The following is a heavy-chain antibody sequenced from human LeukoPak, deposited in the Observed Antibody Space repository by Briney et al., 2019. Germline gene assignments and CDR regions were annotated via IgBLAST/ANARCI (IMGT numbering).Heavy chain of an antibody. CDR1: GGSFSGYY. J-gene: IGHJ6*03. Sequence: SETLSLTCAVYGGSFSGYYWSWIRQPPGKGLEWIGEINRSGSTNYNPSLKSRVTISVDTSKNQFSLKLSSVTAADTAVYYCARHHYYYYMDVWGKGTTVTVSS. V-gene: IGHV4-34*01. CDR3: ARHHYYYYMDV. CDR2: INRSGST.